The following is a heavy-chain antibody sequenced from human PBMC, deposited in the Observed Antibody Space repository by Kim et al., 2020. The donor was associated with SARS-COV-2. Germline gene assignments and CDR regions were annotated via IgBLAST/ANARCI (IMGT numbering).Heavy chain of an antibody. D-gene: IGHD3-22*01. Sequence: YYADAVQDRFTGSRDNSKSTLYLQMNSLRIEDTAVYYCAKGDSSGSDWGQGTLVTVSS. V-gene: IGHV3-23*01. CDR3: AKGDSSGSD. J-gene: IGHJ4*02.